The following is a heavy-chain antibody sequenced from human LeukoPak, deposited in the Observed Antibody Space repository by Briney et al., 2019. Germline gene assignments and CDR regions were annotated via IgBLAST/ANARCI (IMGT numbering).Heavy chain of an antibody. V-gene: IGHV4-61*02. CDR2: IYTSGST. CDR3: ARGSTSPLWFDP. Sequence: SQTLSLTCTVSGGSISSGSYYWSWIRQPAGKGLEWIGRIYTSGSTNYNPSLKSRVTISVDTSKNQFSLKLSSVTAADTAVYYCARGSTSPLWFDPWGQGTLVTVSS. D-gene: IGHD2-2*01. J-gene: IGHJ5*02. CDR1: GGSISSGSYY.